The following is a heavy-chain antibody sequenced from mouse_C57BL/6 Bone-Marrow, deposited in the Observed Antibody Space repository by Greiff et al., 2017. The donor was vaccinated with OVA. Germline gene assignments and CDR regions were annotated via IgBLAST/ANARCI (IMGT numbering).Heavy chain of an antibody. D-gene: IGHD1-1*01. CDR2: INPGSGGT. CDR3: ARSAYYYGSSRFDY. J-gene: IGHJ2*01. Sequence: QVHVKQSGAELVRPGTSVKVSCKASGYAFTNYLIEWVKQRPGQGLEWIGVINPGSGGTNYNEKFKGKATLTADKSSSTAYMQLSSLTSEDSAVYFCARSAYYYGSSRFDYWGQGTTLTVSS. CDR1: GYAFTNYL. V-gene: IGHV1-54*01.